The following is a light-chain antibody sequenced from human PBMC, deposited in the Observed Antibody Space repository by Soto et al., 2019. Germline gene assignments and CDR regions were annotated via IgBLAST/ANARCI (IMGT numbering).Light chain of an antibody. J-gene: IGLJ2*01. V-gene: IGLV2-8*01. Sequence: QSVLTQPPSASGSPGQSVTISCTGTSSDVGGYNYVSWYQHHPGKAPKLIIYEVTKRPSGVPDRFSGSRSGNTASLTVSGLQAEDEADYYCTSYAGSNGLVFGGGTKLTVL. CDR1: SSDVGGYNY. CDR2: EVT. CDR3: TSYAGSNGLV.